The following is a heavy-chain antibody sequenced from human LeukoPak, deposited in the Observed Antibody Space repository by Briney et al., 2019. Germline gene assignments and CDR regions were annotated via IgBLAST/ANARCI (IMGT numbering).Heavy chain of an antibody. J-gene: IGHJ4*02. Sequence: GGSLRLSCAASGFTFSGSAMRWVRQASGKGLEWVGRIRSKANSYATAYAASVKGRFNISRDDSKNTAYLQMNSLKTEDTAVYYCTSSRVGAINFDYWGQGTLVTVSS. CDR2: IRSKANSYAT. V-gene: IGHV3-73*01. D-gene: IGHD1-26*01. CDR1: GFTFSGSA. CDR3: TSSRVGAINFDY.